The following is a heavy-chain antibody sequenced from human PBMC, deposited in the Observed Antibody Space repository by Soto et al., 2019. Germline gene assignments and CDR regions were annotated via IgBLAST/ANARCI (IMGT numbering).Heavy chain of an antibody. J-gene: IGHJ4*02. CDR1: GGTFSSYT. D-gene: IGHD2-15*01. Sequence: ASVKVSCKASGGTFSSYTISWVRQAPGQGLEWMGRIIPILGIANYAQKFQGRVTITADKSTSTAYMELSSLRSEDTAVYYCARETGYCSGGSCQGGDYWGQGTLVTVSS. CDR2: IIPILGIA. V-gene: IGHV1-69*04. CDR3: ARETGYCSGGSCQGGDY.